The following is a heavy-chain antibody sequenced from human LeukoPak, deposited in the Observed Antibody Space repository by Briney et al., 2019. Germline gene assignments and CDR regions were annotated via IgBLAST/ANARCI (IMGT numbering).Heavy chain of an antibody. V-gene: IGHV1-69*05. Sequence: ASVEVSCKASGGTFSSYAISWVRQAPGQGLEWMGGIIPIFGTANYAQKFQGRVTITTDESTSTAYMELSSLRSEDTAVYYCARGDAEMATTSGFDYWGQGTLVTVSS. D-gene: IGHD5-24*01. CDR2: IIPIFGTA. CDR3: ARGDAEMATTSGFDY. CDR1: GGTFSSYA. J-gene: IGHJ4*02.